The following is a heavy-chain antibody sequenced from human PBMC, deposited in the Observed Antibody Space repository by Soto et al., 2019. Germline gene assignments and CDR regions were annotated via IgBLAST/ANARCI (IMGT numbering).Heavy chain of an antibody. D-gene: IGHD3-9*01. Sequence: HPGGSLRLSCAASGFTFSNYGMHWVRQAPGKGLEWVAVITYDGNNKYYADSVKGRFTLSRDSSKNTLYLQMDSLRAEDTAVYYCAKAQTATYYDILTGPDYWGQGTLVTVSS. CDR1: GFTFSNYG. CDR2: ITYDGNNK. V-gene: IGHV3-30*18. CDR3: AKAQTATYYDILTGPDY. J-gene: IGHJ4*02.